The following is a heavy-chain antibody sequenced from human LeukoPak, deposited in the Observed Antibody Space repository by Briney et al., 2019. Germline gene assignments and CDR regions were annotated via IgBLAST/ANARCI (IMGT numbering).Heavy chain of an antibody. V-gene: IGHV4-34*01. D-gene: IGHD2-21*01. Sequence: PSETLSLTCAVYGGSFSGYYWGWIRQPPGKGLEWIGSIYYSGSTYYNPSLKSRVTISVDTSKNQFSLKLSSVTAADTAVYYCARDYSSSDAFDIWGQGTMVTVSS. J-gene: IGHJ3*02. CDR1: GGSFSGYY. CDR3: ARDYSSSDAFDI. CDR2: IYYSGST.